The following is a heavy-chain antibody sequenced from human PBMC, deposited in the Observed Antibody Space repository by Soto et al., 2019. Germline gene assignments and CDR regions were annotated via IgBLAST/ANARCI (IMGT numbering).Heavy chain of an antibody. D-gene: IGHD2-2*01. Sequence: XSVKVSCNASGSPFTSYYMHWVRQAPGQGLEWMGIINPSGGSTSYAQKFQGRVTMTRDTSTSTVYMELSSLRSEDTAVYYCASSLGSQVVKAADYYYYYGMDVWGQGTTVTVSS. CDR1: GSPFTSYY. V-gene: IGHV1-46*01. CDR3: ASSLGSQVVKAADYYYYYGMDV. CDR2: INPSGGST. J-gene: IGHJ6*02.